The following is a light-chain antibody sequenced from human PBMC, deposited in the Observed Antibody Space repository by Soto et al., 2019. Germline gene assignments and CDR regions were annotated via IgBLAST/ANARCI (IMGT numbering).Light chain of an antibody. V-gene: IGLV2-14*01. CDR3: SAYTNIGTLV. Sequence: QSALTQPASVSGSPGQSITISCTGTRDDVGGYNYVSWYQQYPGKAPKLMIYEVSYRPSGVSNRFSGSRSGHTASLSISGFQAEDEADYYCSAYTNIGTLVFGGGTKVTVL. J-gene: IGLJ3*02. CDR1: RDDVGGYNY. CDR2: EVS.